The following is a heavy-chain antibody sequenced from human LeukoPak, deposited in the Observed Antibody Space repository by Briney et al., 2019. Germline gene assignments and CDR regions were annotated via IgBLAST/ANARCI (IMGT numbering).Heavy chain of an antibody. Sequence: SETLSLTGTVSGGSISSSSYYWGWIRQPPGKGLEWIGSIYYSGSTYYNPSLKSRVTISVDTSKNQFSLKLSSVTAADTAVYYCARLSSSWYVGGPFDYWGQGTLVTVSS. V-gene: IGHV4-39*01. J-gene: IGHJ4*02. D-gene: IGHD6-13*01. CDR2: IYYSGST. CDR1: GGSISSSSYY. CDR3: ARLSSSWYVGGPFDY.